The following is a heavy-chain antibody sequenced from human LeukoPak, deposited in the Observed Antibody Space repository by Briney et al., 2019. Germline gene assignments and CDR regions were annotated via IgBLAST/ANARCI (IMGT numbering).Heavy chain of an antibody. V-gene: IGHV4-61*02. CDR3: ARVSVGITEGYYYYMDV. CDR2: IYTSGST. Sequence: PSQTLSLTCTVSGGSISSGSYYWSWNRQPAGKGLEWIGRIYTSGSTNYNPSLKSRVTISVDTSKNQFSLKLSSVTAADTAVYYCARVSVGITEGYYYYMDVWGKGTTVTVSS. CDR1: GGSISSGSYY. D-gene: IGHD1-20*01. J-gene: IGHJ6*03.